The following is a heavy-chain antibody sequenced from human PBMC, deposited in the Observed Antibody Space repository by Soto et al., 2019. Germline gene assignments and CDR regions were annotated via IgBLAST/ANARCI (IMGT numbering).Heavy chain of an antibody. D-gene: IGHD5-18*01. CDR2: ISYSGTP. CDR1: GDSISSNNNY. V-gene: IGHV4-30-4*01. Sequence: PSGTLSLTCTVSGDSISSNNNYWSWIRQPPGEGLEWIGFISYSGTPSYSPSLKSRVAISLDTSKNQFSLSLSSVTAADTAVYYCARGRGYSYGLDPWGQGTLVTVSS. J-gene: IGHJ5*02. CDR3: ARGRGYSYGLDP.